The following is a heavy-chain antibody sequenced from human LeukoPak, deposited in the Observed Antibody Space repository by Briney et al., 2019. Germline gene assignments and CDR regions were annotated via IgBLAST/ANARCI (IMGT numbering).Heavy chain of an antibody. D-gene: IGHD6-6*01. CDR1: GFTFSNYG. J-gene: IGHJ4*02. V-gene: IGHV3-30*18. CDR2: MSYDGSNK. CDR3: AKDHSYSSSFFDY. Sequence: GGSLRLSCAASGFTFSNYGMHWVRQAPGKGLEWVAVMSYDGSNKYYADSVKGRFTISRDNSKNTLYLQMNSLRAEDTAVYYCAKDHSYSSSFFDYWGQGTLVTVSS.